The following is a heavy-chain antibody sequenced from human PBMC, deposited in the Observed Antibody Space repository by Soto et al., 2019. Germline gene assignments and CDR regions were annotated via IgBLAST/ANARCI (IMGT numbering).Heavy chain of an antibody. CDR3: ARGMLWFGELFFNWFDP. Sequence: QVQLVQSGAEVKKPGASVKVSCKASGYTFTGYYMHWVRQAPGQGLEWMGWINPNSGGTNYAQKFQGGVTMTRDPSISTAYMELGRLRSDDTAVYYCARGMLWFGELFFNWFDPWGQGTLVTVSS. D-gene: IGHD3-10*01. V-gene: IGHV1-2*02. J-gene: IGHJ5*02. CDR1: GYTFTGYY. CDR2: INPNSGGT.